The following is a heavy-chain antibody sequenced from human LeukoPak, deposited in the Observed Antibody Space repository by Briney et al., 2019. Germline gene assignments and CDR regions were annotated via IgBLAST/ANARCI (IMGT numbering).Heavy chain of an antibody. J-gene: IGHJ4*02. D-gene: IGHD4-17*01. CDR3: ARDEPTVTTGPPVGS. V-gene: IGHV3-21*01. Sequence: GGSLRLSCAASGFSLRDYSMDWVRQAPGKGLEWVSSISSSSRYTFYVDSVKGRFTISRDNAKNTLYLQMNSLRVEDTAVYYCARDEPTVTTGPPVGSWGQGTLVTVSS. CDR2: ISSSSRYT. CDR1: GFSLRDYS.